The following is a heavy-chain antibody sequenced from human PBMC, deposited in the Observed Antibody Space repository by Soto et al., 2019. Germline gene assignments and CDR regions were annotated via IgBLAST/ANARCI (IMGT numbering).Heavy chain of an antibody. Sequence: QVQLVQSGVEVKKPGSSVKVSCKASGGTLNSYAIDWVRQAPGQGLEWMGGIIPIFGNTYYAQRLQGRVKLPADESTRTAYMEASTLTSEDTAVYYCARGTVTGSEYNFYYYGMDVWGQGTTVIVSS. D-gene: IGHD1-1*01. V-gene: IGHV1-69*12. CDR2: IIPIFGNT. J-gene: IGHJ6*02. CDR1: GGTLNSYA. CDR3: ARGTVTGSEYNFYYYGMDV.